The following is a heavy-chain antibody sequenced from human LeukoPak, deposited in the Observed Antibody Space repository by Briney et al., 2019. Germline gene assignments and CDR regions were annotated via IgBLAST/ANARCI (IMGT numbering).Heavy chain of an antibody. V-gene: IGHV3-7*01. CDR2: IKPDGSGK. CDR3: ARWLRSTRGAFDI. J-gene: IGHJ3*02. Sequence: GGSLRLSCAASGFTFENAWMSWVRQAPGKGLEWVANIKPDGSGKFYVDSLKGRFTISRDNAKNSLYLQMNSLRAEDTAVYYCARWLRSTRGAFDIWGQGTMVTVSS. CDR1: GFTFENAW. D-gene: IGHD5-12*01.